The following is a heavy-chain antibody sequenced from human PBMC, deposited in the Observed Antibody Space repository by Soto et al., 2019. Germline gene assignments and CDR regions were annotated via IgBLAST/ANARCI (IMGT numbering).Heavy chain of an antibody. Sequence: QVQLAQSTGEVKKPGASVRVSCKATGYTFIRYGIDWVRQAPGQGFEWMGWISPYNDHTVYAQKFQGRVTMTADTSTRTVYMNLRGLKADDTAVYYCARGGYYDNSWGKLSHYGLDVWGQGTSVSVSS. V-gene: IGHV1-18*01. J-gene: IGHJ6*02. CDR2: ISPYNDHT. D-gene: IGHD3-16*01. CDR3: ARGGYYDNSWGKLSHYGLDV. CDR1: GYTFIRYG.